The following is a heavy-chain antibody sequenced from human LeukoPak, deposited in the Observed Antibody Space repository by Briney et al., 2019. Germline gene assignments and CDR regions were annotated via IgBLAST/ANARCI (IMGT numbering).Heavy chain of an antibody. Sequence: GGSLRLSCAASGFSVSTNYTSWVRQAPGKGLEWVSASSGSHGTTYYADSVKGRFTISRDNSKNTLYLQMNSLRAEDTAVYYCAKDLYDSSGYYYVIPAFDIWGQGTMVTVSS. D-gene: IGHD3-22*01. CDR3: AKDLYDSSGYYYVIPAFDI. J-gene: IGHJ3*02. V-gene: IGHV3-23*01. CDR1: GFSVSTNY. CDR2: SSGSHGTT.